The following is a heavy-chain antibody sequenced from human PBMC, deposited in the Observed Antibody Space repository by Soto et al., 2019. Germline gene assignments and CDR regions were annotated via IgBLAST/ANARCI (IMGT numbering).Heavy chain of an antibody. CDR2: ISSSSSTI. Sequence: PXESLRLSCAASGFTFSSYSMNGVRQAPGKGLEWVSYISSSSSTIYYADSVKGRFTISRDNAKNSPYLQMNSLRDEDTAVYYCARDSRIRIAEAGRGYYYYGMDVWGQGTTVTVSS. CDR3: ARDSRIRIAEAGRGYYYYGMDV. CDR1: GFTFSSYS. J-gene: IGHJ6*02. D-gene: IGHD6-13*01. V-gene: IGHV3-48*02.